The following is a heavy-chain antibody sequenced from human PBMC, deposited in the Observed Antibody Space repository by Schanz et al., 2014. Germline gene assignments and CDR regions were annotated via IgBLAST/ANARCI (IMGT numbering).Heavy chain of an antibody. CDR3: AKKMKIGVCGGGGHDSLDI. Sequence: VQVVQSGGGLVKPGGSLRLSCAASGFTFSSHWMHWVRQDPGKGLVWVARINSVGSNTDYADSVTGRFTISRDNAKNTLYHQMNTQRAEDTADYYCAKKMKIGVCGGGGHDSLDIWGPGTMVTVSS. J-gene: IGHJ3*02. CDR2: INSVGSNT. V-gene: IGHV3-74*02. CDR1: GFTFSSHW. D-gene: IGHD2-15*01.